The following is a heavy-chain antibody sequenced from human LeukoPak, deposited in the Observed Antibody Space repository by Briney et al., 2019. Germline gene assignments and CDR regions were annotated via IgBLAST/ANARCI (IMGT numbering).Heavy chain of an antibody. V-gene: IGHV3-74*01. J-gene: IGHJ4*02. CDR1: GFTFSSYW. CDR3: VTQWDY. D-gene: IGHD2-8*01. Sequence: PGGSLRLSCAASGFTFSSYWMHWVRQVPGKGLVWAARIDSDGSGTSYADSVKGQFTISRDNAKNTLYLQMNSLRADDTAVYYCVTQWDYWGQGTLVTVSS. CDR2: IDSDGSGT.